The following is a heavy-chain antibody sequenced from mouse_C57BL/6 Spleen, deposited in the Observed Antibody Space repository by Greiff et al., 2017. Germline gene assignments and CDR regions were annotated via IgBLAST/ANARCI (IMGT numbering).Heavy chain of an antibody. J-gene: IGHJ3*01. CDR3: ARDYYGRSPPFAY. V-gene: IGHV1-20*01. CDR2: INPYNGDT. D-gene: IGHD1-1*01. Sequence: VQLQQSGPELVKPGDSVKISCKASGYSFTGYFMNWVMQSHGKSLEWIGRINPYNGDTFYNQKFKGKATLTVDKSSSTTHMGLRSLTSEDSAVYYCARDYYGRSPPFAYWGQGILVNGSA. CDR1: GYSFTGYF.